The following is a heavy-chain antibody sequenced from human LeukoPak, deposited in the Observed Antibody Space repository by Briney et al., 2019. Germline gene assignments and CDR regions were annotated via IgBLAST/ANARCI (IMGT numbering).Heavy chain of an antibody. D-gene: IGHD6-19*01. Sequence: GGSLRLSCAASGFIFNSHSMNWVRQAPGKGLEWVSSISSTSSYIYYADSVKSRFTISRDNAKNSLYLQMNSLRAEDTAVYYCARSSGWYHRGPDYYYYYMYVWGKGTTVTVS. CDR1: GFIFNSHS. V-gene: IGHV3-21*01. J-gene: IGHJ6*03. CDR3: ARSSGWYHRGPDYYYYYMYV. CDR2: ISSTSSYI.